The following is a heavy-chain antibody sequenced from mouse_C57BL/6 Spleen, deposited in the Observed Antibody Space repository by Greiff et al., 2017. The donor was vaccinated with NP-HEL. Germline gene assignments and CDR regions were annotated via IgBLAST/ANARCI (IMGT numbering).Heavy chain of an antibody. CDR2: INPYNGGT. D-gene: IGHD1-1*01. J-gene: IGHJ4*01. Sequence: EVQLQQSGPVLVKPGASVKMSCKASGYTFTDYYMNWVKQSHGKSLEWIGVINPYNGGTSYNQKFKGKATLTVDKSSSTAYMELNSLTCEDSAVYSCARGKGVLRSPSSMDYWGQGTSVTVSS. CDR3: ARGKGVLRSPSSMDY. V-gene: IGHV1-19*01. CDR1: GYTFTDYY.